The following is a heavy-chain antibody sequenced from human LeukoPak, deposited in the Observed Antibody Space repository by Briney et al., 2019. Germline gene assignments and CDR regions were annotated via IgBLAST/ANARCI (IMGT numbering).Heavy chain of an antibody. CDR2: INAGNGNT. CDR1: GYTFTGYY. CDR3: ARAPLYCSGGSCYSGNWFDP. D-gene: IGHD2-15*01. V-gene: IGHV1-3*03. Sequence: GASVKVSCKASGYTFTGYYIHWVRQAPGQRLEWMGWINAGNGNTKYSQEFQGRVTITRDTSASTAYMELSSLRSEDMAVYYCARAPLYCSGGSCYSGNWFDPWGQGTLVTVSS. J-gene: IGHJ5*02.